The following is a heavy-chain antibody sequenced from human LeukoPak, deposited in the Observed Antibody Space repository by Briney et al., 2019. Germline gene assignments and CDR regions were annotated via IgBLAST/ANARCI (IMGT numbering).Heavy chain of an antibody. D-gene: IGHD5-24*01. CDR3: ARGGQGYNPHDY. CDR1: GFTFSSYG. CDR2: ISSSSNIM. V-gene: IGHV3-48*01. J-gene: IGHJ4*02. Sequence: PGGSLRLSCAASGFTFSSYGMNWVRQAPGKGLEWVSYISSSSNIMNYADSVKGRFTTSRDNAKNSLYLQMNSLRAEDTAVYYCARGGQGYNPHDYWGQGTLVTVSS.